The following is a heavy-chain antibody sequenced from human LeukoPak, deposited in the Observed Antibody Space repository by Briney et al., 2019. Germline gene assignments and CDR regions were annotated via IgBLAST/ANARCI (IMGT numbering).Heavy chain of an antibody. CDR1: GFTFSSYS. Sequence: GGSLRLSCAASGFTFSSYSMNWVRQAPGKGLEWVSYISSSSSTIYYANSVKGRFTISRDNAKNSLYLQMNSLRAEDTAVYYCARVRNADFWSGYQYYFDYWGQGTLVTVSS. J-gene: IGHJ4*02. CDR3: ARVRNADFWSGYQYYFDY. CDR2: ISSSSSTI. D-gene: IGHD3-3*01. V-gene: IGHV3-48*01.